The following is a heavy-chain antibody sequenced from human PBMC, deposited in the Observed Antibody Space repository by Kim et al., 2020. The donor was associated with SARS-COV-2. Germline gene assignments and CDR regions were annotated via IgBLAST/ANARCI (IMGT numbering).Heavy chain of an antibody. D-gene: IGHD2-15*01. Sequence: SVKVSCKASGGTFSSYAISWVRQATGQGLEWMGGIIPIFGTANYAQKFQGRVTITADESTSTAYMELSSLRSEDTAVYYCARGRPLDIVVVVAARSYYYYGMDVGGQGTTVTVSS. CDR2: IIPIFGTA. CDR3: ARGRPLDIVVVVAARSYYYYGMDV. CDR1: GGTFSSYA. V-gene: IGHV1-69*13. J-gene: IGHJ6*02.